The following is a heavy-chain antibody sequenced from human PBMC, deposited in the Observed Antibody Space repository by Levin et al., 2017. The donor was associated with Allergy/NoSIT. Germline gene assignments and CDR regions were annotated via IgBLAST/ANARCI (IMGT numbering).Heavy chain of an antibody. CDR2: INHSGNT. J-gene: IGHJ6*02. CDR1: GGSLSSFY. V-gene: IGHV4-34*01. D-gene: IGHD3-10*01. CDR3: ATLKGRLWFAELSISALDV. Sequence: SETLSLTCAVHGGSLSSFYWSWIRQVPGKGLEWIGEINHSGNTNYNPSLKSRVTMSVDTSNNQFSLRLPSVTAADTAIYYCATLKGRLWFAELSISALDVWGQGTTVTVSS.